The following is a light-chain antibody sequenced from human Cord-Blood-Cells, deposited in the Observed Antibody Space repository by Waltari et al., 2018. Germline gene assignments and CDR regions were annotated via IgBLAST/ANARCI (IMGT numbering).Light chain of an antibody. CDR1: QSVSIN. J-gene: IGKJ1*01. CDR2: GAS. V-gene: IGKV3-15*01. CDR3: QQYNNWPWT. Sequence: EIVMTQSPATLSVSPGERATLSCRAIQSVSINLAWYQQKPGQDPRLLLHGASTMATVIPASFNGSGSGTEFTLTISNLQSEDFAVYYCQQYNNWPWTFSQGTKVEIK.